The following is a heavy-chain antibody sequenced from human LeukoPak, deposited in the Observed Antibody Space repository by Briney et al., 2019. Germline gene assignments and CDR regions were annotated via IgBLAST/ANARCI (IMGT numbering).Heavy chain of an antibody. V-gene: IGHV4-30-4*08. CDR1: GGSISSGDYY. Sequence: SQTLSLTCTVSGGSISSGDYYWSWIRQPPGKGLEWIGYIYYSGSTYYNPSLKSRVTISVDTSKNQFSLKLSSVTAADTAVYYCARDRSVTTSMYYYYMDVWGKGTTVTVSS. J-gene: IGHJ6*03. CDR3: ARDRSVTTSMYYYYMDV. CDR2: IYYSGST. D-gene: IGHD4-11*01.